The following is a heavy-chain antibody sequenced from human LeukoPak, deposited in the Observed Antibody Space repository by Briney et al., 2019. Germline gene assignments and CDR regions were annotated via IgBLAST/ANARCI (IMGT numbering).Heavy chain of an antibody. CDR2: IYYSGST. Sequence: SETLTLTCTVSGGSISSYYWSWIRQPPGKGLEWIGYIYYSGSTNYNPSLKSRVTISVDTSKNQFSLKLSSVTAADTAVYYSARVFGGNTAVDYWGQGTLVTVSS. CDR3: ARVFGGNTAVDY. D-gene: IGHD4-23*01. J-gene: IGHJ4*02. V-gene: IGHV4-59*01. CDR1: GGSISSYY.